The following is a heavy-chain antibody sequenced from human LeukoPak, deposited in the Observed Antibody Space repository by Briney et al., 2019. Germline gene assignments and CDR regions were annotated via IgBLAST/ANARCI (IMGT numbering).Heavy chain of an antibody. J-gene: IGHJ4*02. CDR3: AKDWAVVVPAVWVGLDY. Sequence: GGSLRLSCAASGFTFSTYAMTWVRQAPGKGLEWAAGISFSGGSTDYADSVKGRFAISRDNSKNRLYLQMNSLRVEDTAVYYCAKDWAVVVPAVWVGLDYWGQGTLVAVSS. CDR2: ISFSGGST. CDR1: GFTFSTYA. D-gene: IGHD2-2*01. V-gene: IGHV3-23*01.